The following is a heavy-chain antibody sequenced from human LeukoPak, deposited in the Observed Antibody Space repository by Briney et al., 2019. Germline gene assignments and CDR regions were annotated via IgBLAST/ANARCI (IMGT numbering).Heavy chain of an antibody. Sequence: GASVKVSCKAFGYTFTDYYIHWVQQAPGKGLEWMGRVDPEDGETVYAEKFQGRVTMTADTSTDTAYMHLSSLRSEDTAVYYCTTEGVGYNWNYEGWFDPWGQGTLVTVSS. CDR1: GYTFTDYY. D-gene: IGHD1-7*01. V-gene: IGHV1-69-2*01. J-gene: IGHJ5*02. CDR2: VDPEDGET. CDR3: TTEGVGYNWNYEGWFDP.